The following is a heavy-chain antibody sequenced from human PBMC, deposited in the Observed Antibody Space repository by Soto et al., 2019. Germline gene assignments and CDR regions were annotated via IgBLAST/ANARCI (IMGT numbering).Heavy chain of an antibody. CDR1: GGSISSSSYY. D-gene: IGHD6-13*01. CDR2: IYYNGST. V-gene: IGHV4-39*02. Sequence: SETLSLTCTVSGGSISSSSYYWGWIRQPPGKGLEWIGSIYYNGSTYYNLSLKSRVTISVDTSKNQFSLKLSSVTAADTAVYYCARDRGSSPGFDYWGQGTLVTVSS. J-gene: IGHJ4*02. CDR3: ARDRGSSPGFDY.